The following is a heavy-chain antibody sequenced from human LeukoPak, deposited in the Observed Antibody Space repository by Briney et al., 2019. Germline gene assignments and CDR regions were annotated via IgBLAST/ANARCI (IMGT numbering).Heavy chain of an antibody. V-gene: IGHV4-61*02. J-gene: IGHJ1*01. Sequence: PSQTLSLTCTVSGGSISSGSYYWSWIRQPAGKGLEWIGRIYTSGSTNYNPSLKSRVTISVDTSKNQFSLKLSSVTAADTAVYYCARMDYYSSSWYLSEYFQHWGQGTLVTVSS. D-gene: IGHD6-13*01. CDR2: IYTSGST. CDR1: GGSISSGSYY. CDR3: ARMDYYSSSWYLSEYFQH.